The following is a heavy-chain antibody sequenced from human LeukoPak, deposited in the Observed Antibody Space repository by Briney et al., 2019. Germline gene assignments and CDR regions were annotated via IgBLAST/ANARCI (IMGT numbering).Heavy chain of an antibody. CDR1: GFTFSDYY. CDR3: AKDRGSTTNYFDY. D-gene: IGHD3-16*01. V-gene: IGHV3-11*04. CDR2: ISSSGSTI. J-gene: IGHJ4*02. Sequence: GGSLRHSCAASGFTFSDYYMSWIRQAPGKGLEWVSYISSSGSTIYYADSVKGRFTISRDNAKNTLYLQMNSLRGEDTAVYFCAKDRGSTTNYFDYWGQGTLVTVSS.